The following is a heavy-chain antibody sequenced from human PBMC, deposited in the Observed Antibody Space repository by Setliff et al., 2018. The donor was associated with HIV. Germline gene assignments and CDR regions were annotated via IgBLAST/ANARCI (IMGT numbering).Heavy chain of an antibody. D-gene: IGHD3-16*01. V-gene: IGHV1-69*13. Sequence: VASVKVSCKASGDTYRNYAVNWVRQAPGQGLEWMGAISRFFNTTTYAHNFQGRVTITADESTSTGYMELRSLRSDDTAVYFCARGWGSPRDSQVRYISLDHWGQGSLVTVSS. CDR2: ISRFFNTT. CDR3: ARGWGSPRDSQVRYISLDH. CDR1: GDTYRNYA. J-gene: IGHJ4*02.